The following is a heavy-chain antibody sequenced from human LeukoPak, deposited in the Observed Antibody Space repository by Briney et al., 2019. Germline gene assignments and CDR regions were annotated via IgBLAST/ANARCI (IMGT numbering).Heavy chain of an antibody. J-gene: IGHJ6*03. CDR3: ARSHYPGYSSSWYYMDV. CDR2: ISSSSSYI. CDR1: GFTFSSYI. V-gene: IGHV3-21*01. Sequence: GGSLRLSCAASGFTFSSYIMNWVRQAPGKGLEWVSSISSSSSYIYYADSVKGRFTISRDNAMDTLFLQMNSLRAEDTAVYYCARSHYPGYSSSWYYMDVWGKGTTVTVSS. D-gene: IGHD6-13*01.